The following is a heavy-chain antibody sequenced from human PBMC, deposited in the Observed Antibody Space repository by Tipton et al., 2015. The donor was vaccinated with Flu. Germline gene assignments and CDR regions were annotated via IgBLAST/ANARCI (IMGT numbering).Heavy chain of an antibody. J-gene: IGHJ5*02. CDR2: INYSWST. Sequence: TLSLTCAVSGYSISSGYYWAWIRQPPGKGLEWIGSINYSWSTHYNLSLKSRVTISVDTSKNHFSLKLTSVIAADTATYYCAAVAGNGNWFDPWGQGTLVTVSP. CDR1: GYSISSGYY. D-gene: IGHD6-19*01. CDR3: AAVAGNGNWFDP. V-gene: IGHV4-38-2*01.